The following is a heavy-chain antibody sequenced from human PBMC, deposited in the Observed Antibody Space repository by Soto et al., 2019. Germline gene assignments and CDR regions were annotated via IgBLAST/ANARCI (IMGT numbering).Heavy chain of an antibody. CDR2: ISSSSSTI. J-gene: IGHJ4*02. D-gene: IGHD3-3*01. CDR1: GFTFSSYS. CDR3: TTRIPFYYDFWSGYPHFDY. V-gene: IGHV3-48*01. Sequence: GGSLILSCAASGFTFSSYSMNWVRQAPGKGLEWVSYISSSSSTIYYADSVKGRFTISRDNAKNSLYLQMNSLKTEDTAVYYCTTRIPFYYDFWSGYPHFDYWGQGTLVTVSS.